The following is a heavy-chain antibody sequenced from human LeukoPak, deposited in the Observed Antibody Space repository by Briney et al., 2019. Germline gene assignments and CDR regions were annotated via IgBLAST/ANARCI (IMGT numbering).Heavy chain of an antibody. CDR3: ARAVGPFDY. J-gene: IGHJ4*02. V-gene: IGHV3-33*01. CDR2: IWNDGSNK. CDR1: GFTFNVFR. D-gene: IGHD3-16*01. Sequence: PGGSLRLSCAASGFTFNVFRIHWVRQAPGKGLEWVAVIWNDGSNKYYADSVKGRFTISRDNSKDTLYLQMNSLRVEDTAVYYCARAVGPFDYWGQGTLVTVSS.